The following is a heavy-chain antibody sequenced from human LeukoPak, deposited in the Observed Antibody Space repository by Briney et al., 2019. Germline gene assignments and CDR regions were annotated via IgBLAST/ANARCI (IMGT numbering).Heavy chain of an antibody. J-gene: IGHJ1*01. Sequence: GESLKISCKGSGYSFASYWIGWVRQMPGKGLEWMGIIYPGDSDTRYSPSFQGQVTISADKSISTAYLQWSSLKASDTAMYYCAIPLSSFSEYFQHWGQGTQVTVSS. CDR3: AIPLSSFSEYFQH. D-gene: IGHD3-16*02. CDR1: GYSFASYW. V-gene: IGHV5-51*01. CDR2: IYPGDSDT.